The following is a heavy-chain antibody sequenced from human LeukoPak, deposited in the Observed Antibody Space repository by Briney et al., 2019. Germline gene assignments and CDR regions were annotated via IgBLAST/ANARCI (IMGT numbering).Heavy chain of an antibody. CDR2: IKQDGSEK. CDR3: ARAVGNEWEPLPYYFDY. D-gene: IGHD1-26*01. CDR1: GFTFSSYW. Sequence: GGSLRLSCAASGFTFSSYWMSWVRQAPGKGLEWVANIKQDGSEKYYVDSVKGRFTISRDNAKNSLYLQMNSLRAEDTAVYYCARAVGNEWEPLPYYFDYWGQGTLLTVSS. J-gene: IGHJ4*02. V-gene: IGHV3-7*01.